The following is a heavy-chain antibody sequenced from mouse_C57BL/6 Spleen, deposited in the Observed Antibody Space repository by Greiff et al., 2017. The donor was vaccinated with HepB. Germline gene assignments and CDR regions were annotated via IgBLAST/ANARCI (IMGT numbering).Heavy chain of an antibody. V-gene: IGHV1-72*01. CDR1: GYTFTSYW. CDR3: ARRVWLDRYWYFDV. Sequence: VQLQQSGAELVKPGASVKLSCKASGYTFTSYWMHWVKQRPGRGLEWIGRIDPNSGGTKYNEKFKSKATLTVDKPSSTAYMQLSRLKSEDSAVYYCARRVWLDRYWYFDVWGTGTTVTVSA. CDR2: IDPNSGGT. D-gene: IGHD2-2*01. J-gene: IGHJ1*03.